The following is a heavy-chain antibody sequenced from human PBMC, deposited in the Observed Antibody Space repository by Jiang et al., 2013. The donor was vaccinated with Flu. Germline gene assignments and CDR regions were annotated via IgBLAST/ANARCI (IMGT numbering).Heavy chain of an antibody. V-gene: IGHV4-38-2*02. CDR2: IYHSGST. CDR3: AGSITMIVVATPIEVDP. CDR1: GYSISSGYY. D-gene: IGHD3-22*01. Sequence: SLTCTVSGYSISSGYYWGWIRQPPGKGLEWIGSIYHSGSTYYNPSLKSRVTISVDTSKNQFSLKLSSVTAADTAVYYCAGSITMIVVATPIEVDPWGQGTLVTVSS. J-gene: IGHJ5*02.